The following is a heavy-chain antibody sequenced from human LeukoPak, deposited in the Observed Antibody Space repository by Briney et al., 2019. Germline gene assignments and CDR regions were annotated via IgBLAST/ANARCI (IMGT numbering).Heavy chain of an antibody. J-gene: IGHJ4*02. CDR3: AKDPMITFGGVIAQDY. Sequence: PGGSLRLSCAASGFTFSSYAMSWVRQAPGKGLEWVSAISGSGGSTYYADSVKGRFTISRDNSKNTLYLQMNSLRAEDTAVYYCAKDPMITFGGVIAQDYWGQGTLVTVSS. CDR1: GFTFSSYA. V-gene: IGHV3-23*01. D-gene: IGHD3-16*02. CDR2: ISGSGGST.